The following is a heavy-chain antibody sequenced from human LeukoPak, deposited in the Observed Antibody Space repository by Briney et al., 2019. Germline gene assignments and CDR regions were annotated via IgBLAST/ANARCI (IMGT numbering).Heavy chain of an antibody. D-gene: IGHD3-9*01. CDR1: GFTFSSDA. V-gene: IGHV3-23*01. CDR2: ISASGGTT. J-gene: IGHJ4*02. Sequence: PGGSLRLSCAASGFTFSSDALSWVREAPGKGLEWGSGISASGGTTYYADSVKGRFTISRDTAKDTVYPQMHSLSAADTAVYYCAKGDVLPSYPTFDYWGQGTLVTVSS. CDR3: AKGDVLPSYPTFDY.